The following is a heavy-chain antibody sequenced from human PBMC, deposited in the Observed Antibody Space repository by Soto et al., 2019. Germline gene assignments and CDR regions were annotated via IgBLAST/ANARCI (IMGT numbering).Heavy chain of an antibody. CDR2: IFHTGST. D-gene: IGHD3-22*01. CDR3: AMSSVYYYILQYYLDS. J-gene: IGHJ4*02. CDR1: GGSIRSSY. V-gene: IGHV4-59*01. Sequence: PSETLSLTCTVPGGSIRSSYWSWIRQSPEKGLEWIGYIFHTGSTHYNPSLRSRLTMSVDASKNQFSLNLNSATAADTAVYFCAMSSVYYYILQYYLDSWGQGALVTVSS.